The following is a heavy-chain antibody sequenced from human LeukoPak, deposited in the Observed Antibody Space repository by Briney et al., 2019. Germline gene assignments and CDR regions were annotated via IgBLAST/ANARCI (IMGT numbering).Heavy chain of an antibody. V-gene: IGHV4-34*03. CDR3: FLQAEDGIRYFDWLRGGWFDP. Sequence: SETLSLTCAVYGGSFSGYYWSWIRQPPGKGLEWIGEINHSGSTNYNPSLKSRVTISVDTSKNQFSLKLSSVTAADTAVYYFFLQAEDGIRYFDWLRGGWFDPWGQGTLVTVSS. D-gene: IGHD3-9*01. CDR2: INHSGST. CDR1: GGSFSGYY. J-gene: IGHJ5*02.